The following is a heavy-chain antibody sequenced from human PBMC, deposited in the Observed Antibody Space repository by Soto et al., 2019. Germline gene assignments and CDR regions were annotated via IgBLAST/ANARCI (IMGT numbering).Heavy chain of an antibody. J-gene: IGHJ4*02. D-gene: IGHD1-1*01. Sequence: GGPLRLSCAASAFTFSSYWMHSVRRAPGRGLVWVSHINSDGSTTSYADSVEGRFTISRDNAKNTLYLQMNSLRAADPAVYYCASEEKADNYATRENWAQGTLGTV. V-gene: IGHV3-74*01. CDR3: ASEEKADNYATREN. CDR1: AFTFSSYW. CDR2: INSDGSTT.